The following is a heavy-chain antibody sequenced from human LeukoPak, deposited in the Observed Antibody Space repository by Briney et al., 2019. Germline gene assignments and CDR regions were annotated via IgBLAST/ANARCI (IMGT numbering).Heavy chain of an antibody. D-gene: IGHD6-13*01. J-gene: IGHJ4*02. V-gene: IGHV1-69*04. Sequence: GASVKVSCKASGGTFSSCAISWVRQAPGQGLEWMGRIIPILGIANYAQKFQGRVTITADKSTSTAYMELSSLRSEDTAVYYCARGVIAAAGTFDYWGQGTLVTVSS. CDR3: ARGVIAAAGTFDY. CDR2: IIPILGIA. CDR1: GGTFSSCA.